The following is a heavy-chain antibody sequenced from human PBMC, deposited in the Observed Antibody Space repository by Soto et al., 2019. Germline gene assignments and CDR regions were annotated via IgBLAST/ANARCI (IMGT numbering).Heavy chain of an antibody. D-gene: IGHD2-15*01. CDR2: IDPSDSYT. CDR1: GYSFTSYW. CDR3: ARVGYCSGGSCYSYYYYGMDV. J-gene: IGHJ6*02. Sequence: PGESLKISCKGSGYSFTSYWISWVRQMPGKGLEWMGRIDPSDSYTNYSPSFQGHVTISADKSISTAYLQWSSLKASDTAMYYCARVGYCSGGSCYSYYYYGMDVWGQGTTVTVSS. V-gene: IGHV5-10-1*01.